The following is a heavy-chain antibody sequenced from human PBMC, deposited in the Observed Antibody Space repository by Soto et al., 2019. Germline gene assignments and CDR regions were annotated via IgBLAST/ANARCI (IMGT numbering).Heavy chain of an antibody. D-gene: IGHD5-12*01. Sequence: EVQLVESGGDLVQFGGSLRLSCAASGFTFSNHWMTWVRQAPGKGLEWVANIKQDGSEKYYVDSVKGRFTISRDNAKNSVSLQMNSLRVEDTAVYYCAKGSSYIMLDYWGQGTLVTVSS. CDR2: IKQDGSEK. CDR1: GFTFSNHW. J-gene: IGHJ4*02. CDR3: AKGSSYIMLDY. V-gene: IGHV3-7*04.